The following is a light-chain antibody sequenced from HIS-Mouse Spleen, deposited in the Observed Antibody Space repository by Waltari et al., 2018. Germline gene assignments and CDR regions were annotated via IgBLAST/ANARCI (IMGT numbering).Light chain of an antibody. J-gene: IGLJ2*01. CDR3: YSTDSSGNHRV. V-gene: IGLV3-10*01. CDR1: ALPKKY. CDR2: EES. Sequence: SYELTQPPSVSVSPGQTARITCSGDALPKKYAYWYQQKSGQAPVLVHYEESKRPSGMPAGFSGSSSGTMATLTISGAQVEDEADYYCYSTDSSGNHRVFGGGTKLTVL.